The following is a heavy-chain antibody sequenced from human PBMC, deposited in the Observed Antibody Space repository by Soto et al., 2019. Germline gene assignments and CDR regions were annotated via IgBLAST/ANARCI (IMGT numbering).Heavy chain of an antibody. Sequence: GGSLRLSCAASGFTFSSYGMHWVRQAPGKGLEWVAVIWYDGSNKYYADSVKGRFTISRDNSKNTLYLQMNSLRAEDTAVYYCASDGGYCSSSRGNWFDPWGKGTLVTVSS. J-gene: IGHJ5*02. CDR3: ASDGGYCSSSRGNWFDP. D-gene: IGHD6-6*01. V-gene: IGHV3-33*01. CDR1: GFTFSSYG. CDR2: IWYDGSNK.